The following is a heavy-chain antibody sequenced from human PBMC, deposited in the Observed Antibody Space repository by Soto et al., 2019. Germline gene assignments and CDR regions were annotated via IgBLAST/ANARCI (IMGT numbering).Heavy chain of an antibody. Sequence: QVQLVESGGGLVKPGGSLRLSCAASGFTFSDYYMSWIRQAPGEGLEWGSYIRSSGRTIFYAESVKGRFTISRDSAKNSLYLQMNSLRAEDTAVYHCARDGGTSVTTEPYYFDYWGHGTLVTVSS. J-gene: IGHJ4*01. V-gene: IGHV3-11*01. CDR3: ARDGGTSVTTEPYYFDY. CDR1: GFTFSDYY. CDR2: IRSSGRTI. D-gene: IGHD4-17*01.